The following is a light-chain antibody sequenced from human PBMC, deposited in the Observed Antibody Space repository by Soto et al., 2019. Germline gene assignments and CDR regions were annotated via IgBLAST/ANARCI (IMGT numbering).Light chain of an antibody. V-gene: IGLV1-47*01. CDR1: SSNIGSNY. J-gene: IGLJ1*01. Sequence: QSVLTQPPSASGTPGQRVTISCSGSSSNIGSNYVYWYQQLPGTAPKLLIYRNNQRPSGVPDRFSGSKSGNTASLTISGLQAEDEANYYCSSYRSTSVYVFGTGTKLTVL. CDR2: RNN. CDR3: SSYRSTSVYV.